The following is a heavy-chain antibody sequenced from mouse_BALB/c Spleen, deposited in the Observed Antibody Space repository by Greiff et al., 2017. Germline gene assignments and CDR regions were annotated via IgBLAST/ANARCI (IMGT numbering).Heavy chain of an antibody. D-gene: IGHD1-1*02. V-gene: IGHV5-17*02. J-gene: IGHJ3*01. CDR1: GFTFSSFG. CDR3: AREGGGPPWFAY. CDR2: ISSGSSTI. Sequence: EVHLVESGGGLVQPGGSRKLSCAASGFTFSSFGMHWVRQAPEKGLEWVAYISSGSSTIYYADTVKGRFTISRDNPKNTLFLQMTSLRSEDTAMYYCAREGGGPPWFAYWGQGTLVTVSA.